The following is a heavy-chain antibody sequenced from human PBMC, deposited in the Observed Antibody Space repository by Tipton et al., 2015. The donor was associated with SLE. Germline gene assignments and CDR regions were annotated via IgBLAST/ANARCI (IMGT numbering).Heavy chain of an antibody. D-gene: IGHD3/OR15-3a*01. V-gene: IGHV3-48*03. Sequence: SLRLSCAASGFTFSSYEMNWVRQAPGKGLEWVSYISSSGSTIYYADSVKGRFTISRDNFGKSLYLQMNSLRAEDTAVYYCASPARVDLDYWGQGTLVTVPS. CDR3: ASPARVDLDY. CDR2: ISSSGSTI. CDR1: GFTFSSYE. J-gene: IGHJ4*02.